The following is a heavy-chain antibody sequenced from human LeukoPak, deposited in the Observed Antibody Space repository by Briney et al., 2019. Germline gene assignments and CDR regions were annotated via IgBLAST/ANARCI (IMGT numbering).Heavy chain of an antibody. CDR2: IKGDGSAK. J-gene: IGHJ4*02. CDR1: GFTFNIYW. D-gene: IGHD4-23*01. Sequence: GGSLRLSCAASGFTFNIYWMMWVRQAPGTGLEWVAYIKGDGSAKHYVDSVRGRFTISRDNAENSLYLQMNSLRTEDTAVYYCARDAGFGGNSDFWGQGTLVTVSS. CDR3: ARDAGFGGNSDF. V-gene: IGHV3-7*01.